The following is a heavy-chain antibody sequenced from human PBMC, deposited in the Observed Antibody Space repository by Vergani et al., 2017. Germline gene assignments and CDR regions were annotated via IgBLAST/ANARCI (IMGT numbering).Heavy chain of an antibody. V-gene: IGHV4-61*02. CDR1: GGSISSVSYY. J-gene: IGHJ5*02. CDR3: ARDRTPYDFWSGYYDDWFDP. Sequence: QVQLQESCPGLVKPSQTLSLTCTVSGGSISSVSYYWSWIRQPAGKGLEWIGRIYNSGSTNYNPSLKSRVTMSVDTSKNQFSLKLSSVTAADTAVYYCARDRTPYDFWSGYYDDWFDPWGQGTLVTVSS. D-gene: IGHD3-3*01. CDR2: IYNSGST.